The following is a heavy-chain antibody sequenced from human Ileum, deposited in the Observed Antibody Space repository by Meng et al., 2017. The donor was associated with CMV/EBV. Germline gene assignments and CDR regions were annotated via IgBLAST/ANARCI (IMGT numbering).Heavy chain of an antibody. CDR3: ARTSITIFGVVKVPHNWFDP. CDR2: IKGDGSST. Sequence: LSSYWMNGVRQAPGKGLVWVSRIKGDGSSTSYADSVKGRFTISRDNAKNTLYLQMNSLRAEDTAVYYCARTSITIFGVVKVPHNWFDPWGQGTLVTVSS. V-gene: IGHV3-74*01. J-gene: IGHJ5*02. D-gene: IGHD3-3*01. CDR1: LSSYW.